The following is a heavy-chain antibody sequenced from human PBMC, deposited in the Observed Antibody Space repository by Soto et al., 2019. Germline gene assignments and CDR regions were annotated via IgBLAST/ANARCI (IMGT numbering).Heavy chain of an antibody. CDR1: GGSISSGGYY. V-gene: IGHV4-31*03. D-gene: IGHD3-9*01. CDR2: IYYSGST. CDR3: ARVASDILTGWDPYYFDY. J-gene: IGHJ4*02. Sequence: SETLSLTCTVSGGSISSGGYYWSWIRQHPGKGLEWIGYIYYSGSTYYNPSLKSRVTISVDTSKNQFSLKLSSVTAADTAVYYCARVASDILTGWDPYYFDYWGQGTLVTVSS.